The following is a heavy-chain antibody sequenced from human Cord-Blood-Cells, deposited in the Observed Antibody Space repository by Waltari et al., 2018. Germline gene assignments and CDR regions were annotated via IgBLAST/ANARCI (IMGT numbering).Heavy chain of an antibody. CDR2: INPNSGGT. CDR1: GYTFTGYY. V-gene: IGHV1-2*02. Sequence: QVQLVQSGAEVKKPGASVKVSCKASGYTFTGYYMHWVRQAPGQGLEWMGWINPNSGGTNYAQKLQGRVTMTRDTSISTAYMELSRLRSDDTAVYYCARDGGELAPFDYWGQGTLVTVSS. J-gene: IGHJ4*02. CDR3: ARDGGELAPFDY. D-gene: IGHD1-26*01.